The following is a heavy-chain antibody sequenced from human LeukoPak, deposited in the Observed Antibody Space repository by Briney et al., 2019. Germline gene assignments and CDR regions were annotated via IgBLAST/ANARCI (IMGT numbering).Heavy chain of an antibody. D-gene: IGHD3-3*01. CDR1: GGTFSSYA. CDR2: IIPIFGTA. CDR3: ARGVNYDFWSGPYYFDY. J-gene: IGHJ4*02. Sequence: SVKVSCKASGGTFSSYAISWVRQAPGQGLEWMGGIIPIFGTANYAQKFQGRVTITADESTSTAYMELSSLRSDDTAVYYCARGVNYDFWSGPYYFDYWGQGTLVTVSS. V-gene: IGHV1-69*13.